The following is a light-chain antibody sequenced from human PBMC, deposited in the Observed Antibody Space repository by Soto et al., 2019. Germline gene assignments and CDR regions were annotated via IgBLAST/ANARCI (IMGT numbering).Light chain of an antibody. CDR3: QSYRSSCT. Sequence: EIVMTQSPATLSVSPGERATLSCRASQSVSSNLAWYQQKPGQAPRLLIYGASSRATGIPDRYSGSGSGTDFTLTISRLEPDVLAVHYRQSYRSSCTSGQRT. CDR2: GAS. V-gene: IGKV3-20*01. J-gene: IGKJ1*01. CDR1: QSVSSN.